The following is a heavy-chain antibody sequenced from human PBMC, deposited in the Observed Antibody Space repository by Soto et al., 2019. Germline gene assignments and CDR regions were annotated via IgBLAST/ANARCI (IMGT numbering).Heavy chain of an antibody. CDR3: ASSRIVVLSAAISILWFDP. D-gene: IGHD2-2*01. J-gene: IGHJ5*02. V-gene: IGHV1-69*06. Sequence: QVQLVQSGAEVKKPGSSVKVSCKASGGTFSSYAISWVRQAPGQGLEWMGGIIPIFGTANYAQKFQGRVTITADKSTSAAYMELSSLRSEDTAVYYCASSRIVVLSAAISILWFDPWGQGTLVTVSS. CDR2: IIPIFGTA. CDR1: GGTFSSYA.